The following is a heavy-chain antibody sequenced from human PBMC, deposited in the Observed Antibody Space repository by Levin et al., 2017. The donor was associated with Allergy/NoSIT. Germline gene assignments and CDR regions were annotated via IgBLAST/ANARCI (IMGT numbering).Heavy chain of an antibody. CDR1: GFTFSSYA. D-gene: IGHD2/OR15-2a*01. CDR2: ISYDGSNK. CDR3: ASAYFNDYGDY. J-gene: IGHJ4*02. Sequence: GGSLRLSCAASGFTFSSYAMHWVRQAPGKGLEWVAVISYDGSNKYYADSVKGRFTISRDNSKNTLYLQMNSLRAEDTAVYYCASAYFNDYGDYWGQGTLVTVSS. V-gene: IGHV3-30-3*01.